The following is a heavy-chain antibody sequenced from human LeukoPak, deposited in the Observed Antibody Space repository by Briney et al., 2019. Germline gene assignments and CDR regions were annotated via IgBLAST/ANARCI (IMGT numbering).Heavy chain of an antibody. V-gene: IGHV3-30*18. CDR1: GFTFSSYG. Sequence: GGSLRLSCAASGFTFSSYGMHWVRQAPGKGLEWVAVISYDGSNKYYADSVKGRFTISRDNSKNTPYLQMSSLRAEDTAVYYCAKARYCSSTSCYANEGFDYWGQGTLVTVSS. CDR3: AKARYCSSTSCYANEGFDY. J-gene: IGHJ4*02. D-gene: IGHD2-2*01. CDR2: ISYDGSNK.